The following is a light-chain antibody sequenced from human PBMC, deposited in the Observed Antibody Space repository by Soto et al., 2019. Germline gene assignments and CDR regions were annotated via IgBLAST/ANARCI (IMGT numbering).Light chain of an antibody. J-gene: IGKJ5*01. CDR1: QSVSSH. Sequence: EIFLTQSPATXSLSPVXXSXLXCRTSQSVSSHLAWYQQRPGQPPRLLIYDASTRATGIPARFSGSGSGTDFTLAISSLDPEDFAVYYCQQRIDWPPTFGQGTRLEI. CDR3: QQRIDWPPT. V-gene: IGKV3-11*01. CDR2: DAS.